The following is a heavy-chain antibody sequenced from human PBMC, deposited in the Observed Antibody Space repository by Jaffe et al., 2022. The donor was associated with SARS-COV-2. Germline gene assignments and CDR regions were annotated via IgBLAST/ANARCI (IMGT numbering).Heavy chain of an antibody. CDR2: ISYDGSNK. J-gene: IGHJ4*02. D-gene: IGHD5-18*01. Sequence: QVQLVESGGGVVQPGRSLRLSCAASGFTFSSYAMHWVRQAPGKGLEWVAVISYDGSNKYYADSVKGRFTISRDNSKNTLYLQMNSLRAEDTAVYYCARYSYYYWGQGTLVTVSS. V-gene: IGHV3-30-3*01. CDR1: GFTFSSYA. CDR3: ARYSYYY.